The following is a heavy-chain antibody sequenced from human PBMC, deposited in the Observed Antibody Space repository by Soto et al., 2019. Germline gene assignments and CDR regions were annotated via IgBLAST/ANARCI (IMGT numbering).Heavy chain of an antibody. D-gene: IGHD2-2*01. Sequence: VQLVQSGAEVKKTGSSVKVSCKASGGTFSSYAISWVRQAPGQGLEWMGGIIPISETTNYAQKFQGRVTITADESKSTAYMELSSLRSEDTAVYYCARSQGSSTSLEIYYYYYYGMDVWGQGTTVTVSS. CDR2: IIPISETT. CDR1: GGTFSSYA. J-gene: IGHJ6*02. V-gene: IGHV1-69*01. CDR3: ARSQGSSTSLEIYYYYYYGMDV.